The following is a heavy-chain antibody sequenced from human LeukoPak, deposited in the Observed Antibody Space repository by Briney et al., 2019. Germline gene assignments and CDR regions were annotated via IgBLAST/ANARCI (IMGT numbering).Heavy chain of an antibody. V-gene: IGHV1-8*03. CDR2: MNPNSGNT. J-gene: IGHJ6*03. Sequence: GASVKVSCKASGYTFTSYDINWVRQATRQGLEWMGWMNPNSGNTGYAQKFQGRVTITRNTSISTAYMELSSLRSEDTAVYYCARAPIVTWYYYMDVWGKGTTVTVSS. D-gene: IGHD3-16*02. CDR3: ARAPIVTWYYYMDV. CDR1: GYTFTSYD.